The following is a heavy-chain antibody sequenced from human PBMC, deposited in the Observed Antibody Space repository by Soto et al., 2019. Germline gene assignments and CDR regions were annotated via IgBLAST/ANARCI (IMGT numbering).Heavy chain of an antibody. CDR3: ARVNLGRYSGYEPLFDY. D-gene: IGHD5-12*01. Sequence: PSETLSLTCTVSGGSISSGGYYWSWIRQHPGKGLEWIGYIYYSGSTYYNPSLKSRVTISVDTSKSQFSLKLSSVTAADTAVYYCARVNLGRYSGYEPLFDYWGQGTLVTVSS. V-gene: IGHV4-31*03. CDR2: IYYSGST. CDR1: GGSISSGGYY. J-gene: IGHJ4*02.